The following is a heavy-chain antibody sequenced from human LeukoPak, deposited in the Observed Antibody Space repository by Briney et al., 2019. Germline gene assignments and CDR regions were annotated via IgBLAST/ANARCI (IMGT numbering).Heavy chain of an antibody. CDR1: GFNFNYFA. CDR3: SRIKYGGNSGYHFDY. D-gene: IGHD4-23*01. CDR2: IGDSGSGG. V-gene: IGHV3-23*01. J-gene: IGHJ4*02. Sequence: PGGSLRLSCSASGFNFNYFAMSWIRQAPGKRLEWVSTIGDSGSGGSYADSVRGRFTISRDNSKNIVYLQMHSLRVDDSAVYYCSRIKYGGNSGYHFDYWDQGTLVTVSS.